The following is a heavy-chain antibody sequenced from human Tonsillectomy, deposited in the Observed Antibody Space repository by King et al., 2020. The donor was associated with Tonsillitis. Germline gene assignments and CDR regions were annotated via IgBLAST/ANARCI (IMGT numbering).Heavy chain of an antibody. J-gene: IGHJ4*02. D-gene: IGHD6-13*01. V-gene: IGHV3-23*03. CDR2: IFSGGSRT. CDR3: AKTGASEQQLADLDY. Sequence: QLVQSGGGLVQPGGSLRRSCAASGFTFSNFAMNWVRQAPGKGLEWVSVIFSGGSRTFYADSVKGRFTISRDNSKTTLYLHMNSLRAEDTAIYYCAKTGASEQQLADLDYWGQGPLVTVSS. CDR1: GFTFSNFA.